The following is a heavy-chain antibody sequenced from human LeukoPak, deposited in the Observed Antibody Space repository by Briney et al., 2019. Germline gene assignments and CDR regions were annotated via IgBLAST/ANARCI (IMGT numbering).Heavy chain of an antibody. CDR1: GYTFTSYD. D-gene: IGHD3-3*01. J-gene: IGHJ4*02. Sequence: ASVKVSCKASGYTFTSYDMNWVRQATGQGLEWMGWMNPNSGNTGYAQKFQGRVTITRNTSISTAYMELSSLRSEDTAVYYCARIGLSGYLYYFDYWGQGTLVTVSS. V-gene: IGHV1-8*03. CDR2: MNPNSGNT. CDR3: ARIGLSGYLYYFDY.